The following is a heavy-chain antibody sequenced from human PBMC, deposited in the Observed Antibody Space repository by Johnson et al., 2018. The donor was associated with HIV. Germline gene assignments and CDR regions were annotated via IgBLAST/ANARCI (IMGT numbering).Heavy chain of an antibody. CDR2: IGTAGDT. Sequence: VQLVESGGGVVQPGGSLRLSCAASGFTFSSYDMHWVRQVTGKGLEWVSAIGTAGDTYYPGSVKGRFTISRDNAKNTLYLQMNSLRAEDTAVYYCARRAYYYDSSGYYSHAFDIWGQGTMVTVSS. J-gene: IGHJ3*02. CDR3: ARRAYYYDSSGYYSHAFDI. D-gene: IGHD3-22*01. V-gene: IGHV3-13*01. CDR1: GFTFSSYD.